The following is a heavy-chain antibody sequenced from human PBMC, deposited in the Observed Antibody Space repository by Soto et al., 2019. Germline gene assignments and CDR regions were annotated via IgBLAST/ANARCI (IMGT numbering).Heavy chain of an antibody. J-gene: IGHJ4*02. D-gene: IGHD3-10*01. CDR3: ARDRYDYGSGNYYNRIDF. CDR2: IIPIFGTP. CDR1: GGIFSTYA. Sequence: QVPLVQSGAEVKKPGSSVKVSCKASGGIFSTYAISWLRQAPGQGLEWMGGIIPIFGTPNYAQRFQGRVTITADESTSTAYMELSRLRSEDTAVYYCARDRYDYGSGNYYNRIDFWGQGTLVTVSS. V-gene: IGHV1-69*01.